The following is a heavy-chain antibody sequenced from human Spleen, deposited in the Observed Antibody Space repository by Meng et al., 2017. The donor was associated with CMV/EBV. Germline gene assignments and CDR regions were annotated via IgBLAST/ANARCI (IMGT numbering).Heavy chain of an antibody. CDR1: GFTFGIYW. Sequence: GGSLRLSCAVSGFTFGIYWMSWVRQAPGKGLEWVANIKQDGSEKHYVDSVKGRFTISRDSSKHTLYLQMNSLRAEDTAVYYCARDQGDCTNGVCYIRGNCDYWGQGTLVTVSS. V-gene: IGHV3-7*01. CDR2: IKQDGSEK. CDR3: ARDQGDCTNGVCYIRGNCDY. D-gene: IGHD2-8*01. J-gene: IGHJ4*02.